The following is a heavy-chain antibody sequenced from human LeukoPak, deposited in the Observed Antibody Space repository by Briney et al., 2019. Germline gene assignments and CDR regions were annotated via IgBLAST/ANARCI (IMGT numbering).Heavy chain of an antibody. V-gene: IGHV4-39*07. CDR3: ARGRLRYFDG. J-gene: IGHJ4*02. CDR2: IYYSGST. CDR1: GDSISTSNSY. D-gene: IGHD3-9*01. Sequence: PSETLSLTCTVSGDSISTSNSYWGWIRQPPGKGLEWIGSIYYSGSTYYNPSLKSRVTISVDTSKNQFSLKLSSVTAADTAVYYCARGRLRYFDGWGQGTLVTVSS.